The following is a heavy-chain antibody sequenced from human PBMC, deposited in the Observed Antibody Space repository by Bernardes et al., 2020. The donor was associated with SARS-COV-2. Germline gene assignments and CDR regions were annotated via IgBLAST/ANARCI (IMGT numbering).Heavy chain of an antibody. CDR3: ARCREVLWFGETGFDP. J-gene: IGHJ5*02. CDR1: GVSINSGGYY. V-gene: IGHV4-31*02. Sequence: SETLSLTCTVSGVSINSGGYYWSWIRQHPGKGLEWIGYIYRSGSSYYNPSLRSRVSISIDTSKNQFSLNLTSVTAADTAMYYCARCREVLWFGETGFDPWGQGTLVTVSS. D-gene: IGHD3-10*01. CDR2: IYRSGSS.